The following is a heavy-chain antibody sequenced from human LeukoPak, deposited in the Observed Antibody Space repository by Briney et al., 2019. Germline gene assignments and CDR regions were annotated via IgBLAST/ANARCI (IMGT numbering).Heavy chain of an antibody. CDR2: LDESGRP. CDR3: ARDLGGYPFFMDA. D-gene: IGHD2-15*01. V-gene: IGHV4-39*07. J-gene: IGHJ6*03. Sequence: SETLSLTCSVSGGSTRSGRHHWAWVRQPPGKGLEFIGSLDESGRPYYNAPLKSRVTISEDSSGKQFSLNLSSVTAVDTAVYYCARDLGGYPFFMDAWGRGTTVIVSS. CDR1: GGSTRSGRHH.